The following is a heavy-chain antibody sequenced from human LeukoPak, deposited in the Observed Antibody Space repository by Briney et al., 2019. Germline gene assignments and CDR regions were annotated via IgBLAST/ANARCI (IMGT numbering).Heavy chain of an antibody. CDR1: GFTFSSCG. Sequence: PGGSLRLSCAASGFTFSSCGMNWVRQAPGKGLEWVSSISDSGGKTYYADSVKGRFTISRDNSKNTFYLQMNSLRADDTAVYYCAKTFGTIDPFEYWGQGTLVTVSS. CDR3: AKTFGTIDPFEY. J-gene: IGHJ4*02. CDR2: ISDSGGKT. V-gene: IGHV3-23*01. D-gene: IGHD2-2*01.